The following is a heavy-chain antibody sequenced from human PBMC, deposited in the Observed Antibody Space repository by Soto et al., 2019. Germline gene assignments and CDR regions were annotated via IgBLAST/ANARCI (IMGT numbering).Heavy chain of an antibody. CDR1: GSSISNSNW. V-gene: IGHV4-4*02. Sequence: SETLSITCAVSGSSISNSNWWSWVRQPPGKGLEWIGEIYHSGSTNYNPSLKSRVTISVDTSKNQFSLKLTSVTAADTAVYYCARGPKYFDSVDSWGQGTLVTVSS. J-gene: IGHJ4*02. CDR2: IYHSGST. CDR3: ARGPKYFDSVDS. D-gene: IGHD3-9*01.